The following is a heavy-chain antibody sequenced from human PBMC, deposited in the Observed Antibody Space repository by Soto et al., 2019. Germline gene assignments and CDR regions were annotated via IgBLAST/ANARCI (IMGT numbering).Heavy chain of an antibody. CDR2: IYYSGST. Sequence: SETLSLTCTVSGGSISSGDYYWSWIRQPPGKGLEWIGYIYYSGSTYYNPSLKSRVTISVDTSKNQFSLKLSSVTAADTAVYYCARVVGGQQLVLFAFDIWGQGTMVTVSS. CDR3: ARVVGGQQLVLFAFDI. CDR1: GGSISSGDYY. D-gene: IGHD6-13*01. J-gene: IGHJ3*02. V-gene: IGHV4-30-4*01.